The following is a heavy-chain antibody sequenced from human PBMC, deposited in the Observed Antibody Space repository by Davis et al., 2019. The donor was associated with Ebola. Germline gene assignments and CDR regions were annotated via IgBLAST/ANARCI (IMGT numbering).Heavy chain of an antibody. CDR3: ATDNWEPAL. CDR1: EFRLGFTFSSFW. D-gene: IGHD7-27*01. J-gene: IGHJ4*02. CDR2: MKGDGTLK. Sequence: GSPKISRAAPEFRLGFTFSSFWMNWVRQAPGKGLQWVANMKGDGTLKNYVDSVKGRFTISSDNARNSLYLDRNSLRAGDTAIYNFATDNWEPALWGQGTLLTVSS. V-gene: IGHV3-7*01.